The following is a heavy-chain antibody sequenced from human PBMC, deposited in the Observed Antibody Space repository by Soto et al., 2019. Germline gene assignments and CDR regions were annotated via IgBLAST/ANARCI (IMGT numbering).Heavy chain of an antibody. CDR3: VSPVTRGGIAAPV. J-gene: IGHJ6*04. D-gene: IGHD6-13*01. V-gene: IGHV3-21*01. Sequence: EVQLVESGGGLVKPGGSLRLSCAASGFTFSSYSMNWVRQAPGKGLEWVSSISSSSSYIYYADSVKGRFTISRDNAKNSLYLQMNSLRAEDTAVYYCVSPVTRGGIAAPVWGKGTTVTVSS. CDR1: GFTFSSYS. CDR2: ISSSSSYI.